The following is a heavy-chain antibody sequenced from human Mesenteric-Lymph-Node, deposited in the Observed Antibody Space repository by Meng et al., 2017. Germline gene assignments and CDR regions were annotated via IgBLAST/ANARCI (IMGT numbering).Heavy chain of an antibody. V-gene: IGHV3-23*01. CDR1: GFTFDDYG. J-gene: IGHJ4*02. Sequence: GESLKISCAASGFTFDDYGMSWVRQAPGKGLEWVSAISGSGGSTYYADSVKGRFTISRDNSKNTLYLQMNSLRAEDTAVYYCAKFRSGSVTTSYYFDYWGQGTLVTVSS. CDR3: AKFRSGSVTTSYYFDY. D-gene: IGHD4-17*01. CDR2: ISGSGGST.